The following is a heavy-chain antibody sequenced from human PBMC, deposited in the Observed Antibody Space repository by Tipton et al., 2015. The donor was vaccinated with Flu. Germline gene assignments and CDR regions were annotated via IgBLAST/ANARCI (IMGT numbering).Heavy chain of an antibody. J-gene: IGHJ6*02. Sequence: TLSLTCSVSGGSISSGGEYWTWIRQHPGKGLEWIGSIYYSGSTYYQPSLQSRVTLSVDTSKNQFYLKLTSVTAAESAVYYCARDQGFGGDLAYDYYALDVWGQGTTVTVSS. CDR3: ARDQGFGGDLAYDYYALDV. V-gene: IGHV4-31*03. CDR2: IYYSGST. D-gene: IGHD3-10*01. CDR1: GGSISSGGEY.